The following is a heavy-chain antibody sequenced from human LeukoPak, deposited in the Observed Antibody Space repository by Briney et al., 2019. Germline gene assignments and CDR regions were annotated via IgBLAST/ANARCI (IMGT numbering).Heavy chain of an antibody. CDR1: GYTFTRYA. CDR2: INVGNGNT. V-gene: IGHV1-3*01. Sequence: GASVKVSCKASGYTFTRYAMHWVRQAPGQRLEWMGWINVGNGNTKYSQKFQGRVTITRDTSASTGYMELSSLRSEDTAVYYCARELGGRITMVRGVTLAGYWGQGTLVTVSS. J-gene: IGHJ4*02. CDR3: ARELGGRITMVRGVTLAGY. D-gene: IGHD3-10*01.